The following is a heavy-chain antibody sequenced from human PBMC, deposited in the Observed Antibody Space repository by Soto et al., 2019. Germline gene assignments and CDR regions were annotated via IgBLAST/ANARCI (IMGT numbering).Heavy chain of an antibody. J-gene: IGHJ4*02. D-gene: IGHD5-12*01. CDR1: GFTFSSYW. Sequence: EVQLVESGGGLVQPGGSLRLSCAASGFTFSSYWMHWVRQAPGKGLVWVSRINSDGSSTSYADSVKGRFTISRDNAKNTLYLQVNSLKGEDRAVYYCARGPDSCYDVLPFDYWGQGTLVTVSS. V-gene: IGHV3-74*01. CDR2: INSDGSST. CDR3: ARGPDSCYDVLPFDY.